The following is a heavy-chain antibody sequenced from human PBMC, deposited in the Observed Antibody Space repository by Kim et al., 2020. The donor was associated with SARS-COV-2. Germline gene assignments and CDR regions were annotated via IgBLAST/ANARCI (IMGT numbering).Heavy chain of an antibody. CDR2: T. D-gene: IGHD6-19*01. Sequence: TKYSQKFRDRVTITMDTTASTAYMELSSLRSEDTAVYYCARGSGWAFDYWGQGTLVTVAS. J-gene: IGHJ4*02. CDR3: ARGSGWAFDY. V-gene: IGHV1-3*01.